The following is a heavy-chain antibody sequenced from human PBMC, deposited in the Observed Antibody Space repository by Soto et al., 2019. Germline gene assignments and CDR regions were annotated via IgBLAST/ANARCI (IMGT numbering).Heavy chain of an antibody. CDR1: GGSVSGYY. Sequence: QVQLQQWGAGLLKPSETLSLTCAVYGGSVSGYYWSWIRQPPGKGLEWIGEINHSGSTNYNPSLKSRVTISVDTSKNQFSLKLSSVTAADTAVYYCARGDYRWFGDSDYWGQGTLVTVSS. D-gene: IGHD3-10*01. V-gene: IGHV4-34*01. CDR2: INHSGST. CDR3: ARGDYRWFGDSDY. J-gene: IGHJ4*02.